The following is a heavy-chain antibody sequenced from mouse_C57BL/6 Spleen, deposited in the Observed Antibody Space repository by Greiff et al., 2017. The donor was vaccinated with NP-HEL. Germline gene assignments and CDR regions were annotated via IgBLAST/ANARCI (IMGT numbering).Heavy chain of an antibody. D-gene: IGHD1-1*01. CDR1: GYTFTSYW. J-gene: IGHJ2*01. CDR2: IDPSDSYT. CDR3: ARAYYGSHYFDY. Sequence: QVQLQQPGAELVRPGTSVKLSCKASGYTFTSYWMHWVKQRPGQGLEWIGVIDPSDSYTNYNQKFKGKATLTVDTSSSTAYMQLSSLTSEDSAVYYCARAYYGSHYFDYWGQGTTLTVSS. V-gene: IGHV1-59*01.